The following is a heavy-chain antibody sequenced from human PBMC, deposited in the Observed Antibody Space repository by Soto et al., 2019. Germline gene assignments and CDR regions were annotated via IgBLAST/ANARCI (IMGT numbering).Heavy chain of an antibody. V-gene: IGHV3-23*01. CDR2: ITSGGST. CDR1: GFTFRNFA. Sequence: EVQLLESGGDLVQPGGSLRLSCAASGFTFRNFAMNWVRQAPGKGLEWVSSITSGGSTFYVDSVKGRFTIARDNSKDTLYLQMSSLRAEDTAVYYCAKNHLYGTSWYGVSDYWGQGSLVTVSS. J-gene: IGHJ4*02. D-gene: IGHD6-13*01. CDR3: AKNHLYGTSWYGVSDY.